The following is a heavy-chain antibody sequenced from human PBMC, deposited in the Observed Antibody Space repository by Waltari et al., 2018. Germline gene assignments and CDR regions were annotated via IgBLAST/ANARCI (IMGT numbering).Heavy chain of an antibody. CDR1: GFTVRSYY. D-gene: IGHD1-7*01. V-gene: IGHV3-66*02. J-gene: IGHJ4*02. CDR3: ARDTSGTREYYFDY. CDR2: IYSGGST. Sequence: EVQLVESGGGLVQPGGSLRLSCAASGFTVRSYYMHWVRQAPGKGLEWVSVIYSGGSTYYADSVKGRFTISRDNSKNTLYLQMNSLRAEDTAVYYCARDTSGTREYYFDYWGQGTLVTVSS.